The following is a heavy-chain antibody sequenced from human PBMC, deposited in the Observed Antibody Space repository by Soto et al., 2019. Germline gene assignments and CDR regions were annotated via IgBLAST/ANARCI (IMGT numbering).Heavy chain of an antibody. CDR3: ARVTIFEYCFDP. CDR2: MYHSCSS. D-gene: IGHD3-3*01. J-gene: IGHJ5*02. Sequence: SETLSLTCAVSSYSISGGFYWAWIRQPPGKGLEWIGNMYHSCSSHYNPALKSRVTISVDTSKNTSPLRLTSVTAADTAVYYCARVTIFEYCFDPWGQGILVTVSS. CDR1: SYSISGGFY. V-gene: IGHV4-38-2*01.